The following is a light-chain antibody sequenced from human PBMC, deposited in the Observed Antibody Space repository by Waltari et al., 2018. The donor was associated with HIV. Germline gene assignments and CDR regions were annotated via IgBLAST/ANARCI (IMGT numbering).Light chain of an antibody. V-gene: IGKV1-12*01. CDR1: QDISHR. CDR2: AAS. J-gene: IGKJ4*01. CDR3: QQPNSFPLT. Sequence: DIQVTQSPSSVSAFVGDRVTITCRASQDISHRLAWYQQKAGRAPKLLIYAASSLQSGVPSRFSGSGSGTDFTLTITRLQPEDFASYYCQQPNSFPLTFGGGTKVEIK.